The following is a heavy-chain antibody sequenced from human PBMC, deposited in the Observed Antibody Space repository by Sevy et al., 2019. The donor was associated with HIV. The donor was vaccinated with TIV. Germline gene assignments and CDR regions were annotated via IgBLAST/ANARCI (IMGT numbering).Heavy chain of an antibody. CDR3: ASEDCSSASCYDDAFDI. CDR2: ISGSDGST. D-gene: IGHD2-2*01. V-gene: IGHV3-23*01. Sequence: GGCLRLSCAASGFTFSSYAMSWVRQAPGKGLEWISAISGSDGSTYYADSVKGRFTISRDNSKNMLYLQMNSLRTEDTAVYYYASEDCSSASCYDDAFDIWGQGTMVTVSS. J-gene: IGHJ3*02. CDR1: GFTFSSYA.